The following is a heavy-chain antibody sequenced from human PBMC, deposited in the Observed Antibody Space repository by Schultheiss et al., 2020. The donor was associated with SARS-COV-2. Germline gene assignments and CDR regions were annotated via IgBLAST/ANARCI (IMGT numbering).Heavy chain of an antibody. CDR1: GFTFSSYA. CDR3: ATGTDSSSWYTPRQGRSNYFDY. D-gene: IGHD6-13*01. V-gene: IGHV3-30*07. CDR2: ISYDGSNK. J-gene: IGHJ4*02. Sequence: GGSLRLSCAASGFTFSSYAMHWVRQAPGKGLEWVAVISYDGSNKYYADSVKGRFTISRDNSKNTLYLQMNSLRAEDTAVYYCATGTDSSSWYTPRQGRSNYFDYWGQGTLVTVSS.